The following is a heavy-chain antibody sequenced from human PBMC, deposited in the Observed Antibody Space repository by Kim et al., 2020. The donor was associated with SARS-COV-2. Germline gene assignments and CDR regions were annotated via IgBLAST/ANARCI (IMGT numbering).Heavy chain of an antibody. V-gene: IGHV3-73*01. CDR1: GFTFSDSN. CDR3: AALADDY. CDR2: IRSKAKSYAT. Sequence: GGSLRLSCAASGFTFSDSNIHWVRQASGKGLEWVGRIRSKAKSYATTYAASVKGRFTISRDESESTAYLQMTSLKTEDTAVYYCAALADDYWGQGSLVTVSS. J-gene: IGHJ4*02.